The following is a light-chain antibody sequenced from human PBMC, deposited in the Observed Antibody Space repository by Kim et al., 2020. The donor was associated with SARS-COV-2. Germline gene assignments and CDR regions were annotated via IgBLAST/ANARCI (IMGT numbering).Light chain of an antibody. V-gene: IGKV2-24*01. CDR1: PSLRRRDGNTF. J-gene: IGKJ2*01. Sequence: PSAISCRSSPSLRRRDGNTFLSWLQQRPGQPPRLLIQKISNRFSGVPDRFSGGGAGTEFTLKISRGEADVVGVYYCIQGSQYPLPFGQGTKLEI. CDR3: IQGSQYPLP. CDR2: KIS.